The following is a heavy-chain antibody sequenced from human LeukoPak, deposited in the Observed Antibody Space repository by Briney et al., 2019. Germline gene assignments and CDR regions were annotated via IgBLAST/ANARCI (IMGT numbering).Heavy chain of an antibody. V-gene: IGHV3-23*01. CDR1: GYTFSSYT. J-gene: IGHJ4*01. D-gene: IGHD2-8*01. CDR3: STDPRLLIY. CDR2: ISGSGDST. Sequence: GGSLRLSCAASGYTFSSYTMTWVRQAPGKGLEWVSGISGSGDSTYYADSVKGRFTISRDDSKNTLYLQMNGLRPEDTALYYCSTDPRLLIYWGHGTLVTVSS.